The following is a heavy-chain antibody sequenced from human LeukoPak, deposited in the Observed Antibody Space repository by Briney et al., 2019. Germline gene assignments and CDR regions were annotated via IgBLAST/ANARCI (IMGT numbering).Heavy chain of an antibody. J-gene: IGHJ4*02. Sequence: GGSLRLSCAASGFTFSHNYMSWVRQAPGKGLEWVSVIYSGGSTYYADSVKGRFTISRDNSKNTLYLQMNSLRVEDTAVYYCASFSLEWFTFDYWGQGTLVTVSS. D-gene: IGHD3-3*01. CDR2: IYSGGST. CDR1: GFTFSHNY. V-gene: IGHV3-53*01. CDR3: ASFSLEWFTFDY.